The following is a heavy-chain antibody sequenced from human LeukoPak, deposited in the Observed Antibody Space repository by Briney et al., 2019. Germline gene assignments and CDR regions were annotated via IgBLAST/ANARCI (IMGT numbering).Heavy chain of an antibody. CDR1: GGSISSGGYS. CDR2: IYHSGST. J-gene: IGHJ3*02. V-gene: IGHV4-30-2*01. CDR3: ARATYYYDSSGDAFDI. D-gene: IGHD3-22*01. Sequence: SETLSLTCAVSGGSISSGGYSWSWIRQPPGKGLEWIGYIYHSGSTHYNPSLKSRVTISVDRSKNQFSLKLSSVTAADTAVYYCARATYYYDSSGDAFDIWGQGTMVTVSS.